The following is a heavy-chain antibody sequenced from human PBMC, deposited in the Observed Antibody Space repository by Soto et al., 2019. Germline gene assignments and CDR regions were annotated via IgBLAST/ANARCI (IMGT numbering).Heavy chain of an antibody. V-gene: IGHV4-61*01. D-gene: IGHD6-19*01. J-gene: IGHJ4*02. CDR3: ARDRGDSSGWYSDY. Sequence: QVQLQESGPGLVKPSETLSLTCTVSGGSVSSGSYYWSWIRQPPGKGLEWIGYIYYSGSTNYNPSLKSRVTISVDTSKNQCSLKLSSVTAADTAVYYCARDRGDSSGWYSDYWGQGTLVTVSS. CDR1: GGSVSSGSYY. CDR2: IYYSGST.